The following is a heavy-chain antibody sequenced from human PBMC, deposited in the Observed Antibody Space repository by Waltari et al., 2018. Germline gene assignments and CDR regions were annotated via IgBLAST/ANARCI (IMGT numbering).Heavy chain of an antibody. CDR1: GIPFSNYA. CDR2: ISGNGGGT. V-gene: IGHV3-23*01. J-gene: IGHJ6*02. CDR3: AKDRVKWDV. D-gene: IGHD3-10*01. Sequence: EEQLLESGGGLVQPGGSLGLSCAPSGIPFSNYALSWVRQAPGKGLEWVASISGNGGGTHYADSVKGRFTISRDNSKNTLYVQMNSLRAEDTAVYYCAKDRVKWDVWGQGTTVTVSS.